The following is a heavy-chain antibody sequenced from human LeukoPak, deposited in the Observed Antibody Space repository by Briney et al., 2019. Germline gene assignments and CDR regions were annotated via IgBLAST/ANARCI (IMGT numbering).Heavy chain of an antibody. CDR2: ISYDGSNK. CDR3: AKLGSSGWYVVDY. Sequence: GGSLRLSCAASGFTFSSYGMHWVRQAPGKGLEWVAVISYDGSNKYYADSVKGRFTISRDNSKNTLYLQMNSLRAEDTAVYYCAKLGSSGWYVVDYWGQGTLVTVSS. J-gene: IGHJ4*02. CDR1: GFTFSSYG. D-gene: IGHD6-19*01. V-gene: IGHV3-30*18.